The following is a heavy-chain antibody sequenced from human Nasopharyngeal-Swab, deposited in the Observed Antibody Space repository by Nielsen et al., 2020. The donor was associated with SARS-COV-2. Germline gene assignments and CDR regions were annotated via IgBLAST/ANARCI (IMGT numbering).Heavy chain of an antibody. CDR3: ARDSGIGAYFYYGMDV. V-gene: IGHV3-21*06. D-gene: IGHD3-10*01. J-gene: IGHJ6*02. CDR2: ISSSSSYK. Sequence: GESLKISCAASGFTFSSYSVNWVRQAPGKGLEWVSSISSSSSYKYYADSVKGRFTISRDKSNNLLSLQMNNLRAEDTAVYYCARDSGIGAYFYYGMDVWGQGTTVTVSS. CDR1: GFTFSSYS.